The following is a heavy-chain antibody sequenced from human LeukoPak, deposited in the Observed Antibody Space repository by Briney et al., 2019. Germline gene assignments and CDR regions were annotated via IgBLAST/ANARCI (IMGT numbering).Heavy chain of an antibody. V-gene: IGHV4-59*01. CDR2: IYYSRST. D-gene: IGHD5-24*01. CDR3: ARLVEMATIWYFDY. CDR1: GGSISSYY. J-gene: IGHJ4*02. Sequence: SETLSLTCTVSGGSISSYYWSWIRQPPGKGLEWIGYIYYSRSTNYNPSLKSRVTISVDTSKNQFSLKLSSVTAADTAVYYCARLVEMATIWYFDYWGQGTLVTVSS.